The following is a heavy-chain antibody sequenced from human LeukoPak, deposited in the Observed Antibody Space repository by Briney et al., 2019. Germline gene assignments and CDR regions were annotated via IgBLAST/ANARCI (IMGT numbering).Heavy chain of an antibody. CDR3: ARRWNYGRNYYIDV. D-gene: IGHD1-7*01. CDR2: INDSGTI. CDR1: GGSFSHYY. Sequence: SETLSLTCAVYGGSFSHYYWSWIRQSPGMGLEWIGEINDSGTINYNPSLMSRVTISLDKPKYQFSLRLSSATAADTAVYYCARRWNYGRNYYIDVWGKGATVSVSS. J-gene: IGHJ6*03. V-gene: IGHV4-34*01.